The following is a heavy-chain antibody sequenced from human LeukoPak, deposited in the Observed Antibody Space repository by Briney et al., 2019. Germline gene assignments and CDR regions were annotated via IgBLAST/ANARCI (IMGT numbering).Heavy chain of an antibody. J-gene: IGHJ4*02. Sequence: SETLSLTCAVYGGSFSGYYWSWIRQPPGKGLEWIGEINHSGSTNYNPSLKSRVTISVDTSKNQFSLKLSSVTAADTAVYYCAREPQGSGSYYEWGQGTLVTVSS. CDR1: GGSFSGYY. CDR3: AREPQGSGSYYE. D-gene: IGHD3-10*01. V-gene: IGHV4-34*09. CDR2: INHSGST.